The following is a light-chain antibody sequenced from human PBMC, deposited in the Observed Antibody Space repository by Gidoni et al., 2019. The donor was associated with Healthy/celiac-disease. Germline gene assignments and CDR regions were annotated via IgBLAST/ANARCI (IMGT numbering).Light chain of an antibody. J-gene: IGKJ1*01. V-gene: IGKV3-20*01. Sequence: DIVLTPYPGTLSLSPGERATLSCRASQSVSSSYLAWYQQKPGQAPRRLIYGASSRATGIPDRFSGSGSGTDCTLTISRLEPEDFAVYYCQQYGSSPETFGQGTKVEIK. CDR1: QSVSSSY. CDR3: QQYGSSPET. CDR2: GAS.